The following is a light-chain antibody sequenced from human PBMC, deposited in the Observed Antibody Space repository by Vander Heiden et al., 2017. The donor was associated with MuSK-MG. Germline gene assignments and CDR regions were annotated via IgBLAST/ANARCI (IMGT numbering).Light chain of an antibody. CDR3: QQLHNFA. V-gene: IGKV1-9*01. CDR2: DAF. CDR1: QGIGSY. Sequence: DIQLTQSPPFLSASVGDRVTTTCRASQGIGSYLAWEQQRPGKAPKILIYDAFTLESGVQSRFSGSGSGTEFTLTSSSLQTEDFETYHDQQLHNFAFGQGTKVEIK. J-gene: IGKJ2*01.